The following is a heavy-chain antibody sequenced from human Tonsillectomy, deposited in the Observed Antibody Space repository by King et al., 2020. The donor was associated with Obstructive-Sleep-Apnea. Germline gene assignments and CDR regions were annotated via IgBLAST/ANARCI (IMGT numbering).Heavy chain of an antibody. CDR2: ISGSGGST. D-gene: IGHD3-16*02. CDR1: GFTFSSYA. Sequence: VQLVESGGGLVQPGGSLRLSCAASGFTFSSYAMSWVRQAPGKGLEWVSAISGSGGSTYYADSVKGRFTISRDNSKNTLYLQMNSLRAEDTAVYYCAKGDGMITFGEVIVTKSWFDPWGQGTLVTVSS. V-gene: IGHV3-23*04. CDR3: AKGDGMITFGEVIVTKSWFDP. J-gene: IGHJ5*02.